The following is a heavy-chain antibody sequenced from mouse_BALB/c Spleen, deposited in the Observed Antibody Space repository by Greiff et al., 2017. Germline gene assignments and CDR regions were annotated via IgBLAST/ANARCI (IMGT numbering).Heavy chain of an antibody. CDR3: ARSYRYDEDAMDY. J-gene: IGHJ4*01. D-gene: IGHD2-14*01. Sequence: VQLHQSGAELARPGASVKLSCKASGYTFTDYYINWVKQRTGQGLEWIGEIYPGSGNTYYNEKFKGKATLTADKSSSTAYMQLSSLTSEDSAVYFCARSYRYDEDAMDYWGQGTSVTVSS. CDR1: GYTFTDYY. CDR2: IYPGSGNT. V-gene: IGHV1-77*01.